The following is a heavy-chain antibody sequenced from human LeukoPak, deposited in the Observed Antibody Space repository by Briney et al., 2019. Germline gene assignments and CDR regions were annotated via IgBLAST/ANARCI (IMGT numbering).Heavy chain of an antibody. CDR2: INYNGESI. CDR1: GFTFSSYE. CDR3: ARRATVTYHGMDV. V-gene: IGHV3-48*03. D-gene: IGHD4-17*01. J-gene: IGHJ6*02. Sequence: GSLRLSFAASGFTFSSYEMNWVRQAPGKGLEWLSYINYNGESIYYADSVKGRFTVSRDNARGSLSLQMNSLRGEDTAVYYCARRATVTYHGMDVWGQGTTVTASS.